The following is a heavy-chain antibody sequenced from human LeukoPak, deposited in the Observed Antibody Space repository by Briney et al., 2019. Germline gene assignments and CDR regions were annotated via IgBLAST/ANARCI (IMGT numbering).Heavy chain of an antibody. V-gene: IGHV1-2*02. CDR3: ARDDFWSGYYTH. CDR2: INPNSGGT. J-gene: IGHJ4*02. D-gene: IGHD3-3*01. CDR1: GYTFTGYY. Sequence: ASAKVSCKASGYTFTGYYMHWVRQAPGQGLEWMGWINPNSGGTNYAQKFQGRVTMTRDTSISTAYMELSRLRSDDTAVYYCARDDFWSGYYTHWGQGTLVTVSS.